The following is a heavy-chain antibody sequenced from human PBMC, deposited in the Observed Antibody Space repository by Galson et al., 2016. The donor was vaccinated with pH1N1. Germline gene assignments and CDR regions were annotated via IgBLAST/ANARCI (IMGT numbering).Heavy chain of an antibody. CDR1: GGSISSGSYY. D-gene: IGHD3-3*01. Sequence: LSLTCTVSGGSISSGSYYWSWLRQPAGKGLEWIGRINTSGSTNYNPSLKRRVTISVDTSNNQFSLKLSAVTAADTALYYCARQGPITYYDFWSGYYIDYWGQGTLVTVSS. CDR3: ARQGPITYYDFWSGYYIDY. CDR2: INTSGST. V-gene: IGHV4-61*02. J-gene: IGHJ4*02.